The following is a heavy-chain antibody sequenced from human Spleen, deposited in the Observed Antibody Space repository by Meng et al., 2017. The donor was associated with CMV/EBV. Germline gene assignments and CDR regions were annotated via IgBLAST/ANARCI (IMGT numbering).Heavy chain of an antibody. J-gene: IGHJ6*02. CDR1: GFTFSSYS. Sequence: GGSLRLSCAASGFTFSSYSMNWVRQAPGKGLEWVSYISSSSSTIYYADSVKGRFTISRDNAKNSLYLQMNSLRAEDTAVYYCTRDLPSYDYGSGSYSGGLDVWGQGTTVTVSS. CDR3: TRDLPSYDYGSGSYSGGLDV. V-gene: IGHV3-48*04. D-gene: IGHD3-10*01. CDR2: ISSSSSTI.